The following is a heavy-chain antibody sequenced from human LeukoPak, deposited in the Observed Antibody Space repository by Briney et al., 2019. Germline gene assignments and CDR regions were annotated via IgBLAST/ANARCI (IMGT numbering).Heavy chain of an antibody. CDR3: ARGGAGVDTAMINFDY. Sequence: ETLSPPSAVYGGSFSGYSWGWIRQPPGKGLGWIGEINHSGSTNYNPSLKSRVTISVDTSKNQFSLKLSSVTAADTAVYYCARGGAGVDTAMINFDYWGQGTLVTVSS. CDR2: INHSGST. V-gene: IGHV4-34*01. D-gene: IGHD5-18*01. CDR1: GGSFSGYS. J-gene: IGHJ4*02.